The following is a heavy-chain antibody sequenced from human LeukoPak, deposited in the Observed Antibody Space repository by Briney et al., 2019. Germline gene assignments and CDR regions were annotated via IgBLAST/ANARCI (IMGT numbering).Heavy chain of an antibody. CDR1: GFTFNNFA. CDR3: ARYGDYGDDY. D-gene: IGHD4-17*01. Sequence: PGGSLRLSCAASGFTFNNFAMDWVRQAPGKGLQWFSYISRSGSTTYYEDSVKGRFTISRDSATQSVFLQMNSLRADDTAVYYCARYGDYGDDYWGQGTLVTVSS. V-gene: IGHV3-48*01. J-gene: IGHJ4*02. CDR2: ISRSGSTT.